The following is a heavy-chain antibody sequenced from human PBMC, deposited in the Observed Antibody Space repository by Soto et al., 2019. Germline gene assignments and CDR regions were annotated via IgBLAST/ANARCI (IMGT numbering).Heavy chain of an antibody. CDR2: IYYSGST. J-gene: IGHJ3*02. CDR3: ARNKCLLGYCSIIGAFDI. D-gene: IGHD2-2*01. V-gene: IGHV4-59*08. CDR1: GGSISSYY. Sequence: SETLSLTCTVSGGSISSYYWSWIRQPPGKGLEWIGYIYYSGSTNYNPSLKSRVTISVDTSKNQFSLKLSSVTAADTAVYYCARNKCLLGYCSIIGAFDIWGQGTMVTVSS.